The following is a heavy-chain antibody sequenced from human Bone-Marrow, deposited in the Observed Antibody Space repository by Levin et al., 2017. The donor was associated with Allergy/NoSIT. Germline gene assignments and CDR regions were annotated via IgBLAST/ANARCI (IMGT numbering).Heavy chain of an antibody. CDR3: ARLPSIVLVTAIGDY. Sequence: PGESLKISCEGSGYRFSSYWIAWVRQMPGKGLEWMGIIYPGDSDTRYSPSFQGQVTISADKSVSTAYLRWSSLKASDSAMYYCARLPSIVLVTAIGDYWGQGTLVTVSS. CDR2: IYPGDSDT. D-gene: IGHD2-21*02. V-gene: IGHV5-51*01. CDR1: GYRFSSYW. J-gene: IGHJ4*02.